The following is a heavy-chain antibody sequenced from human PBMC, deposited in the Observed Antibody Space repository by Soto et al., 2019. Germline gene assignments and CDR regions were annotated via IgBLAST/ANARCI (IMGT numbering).Heavy chain of an antibody. V-gene: IGHV4-59*01. CDR1: GCSISSYY. CDR3: ARARIAVAGSIYYGMDV. D-gene: IGHD6-19*01. J-gene: IGHJ6*02. CDR2: IYYSGST. Sequence: SETLSLTCPVSGCSISSYYWSWIRQPPGKGLEWIGYIYYSGSTNYNPSLKSRVTISVDTSKNQFSLKLSSVTAADTAVYYCARARIAVAGSIYYGMDVWGQGTTVTVSS.